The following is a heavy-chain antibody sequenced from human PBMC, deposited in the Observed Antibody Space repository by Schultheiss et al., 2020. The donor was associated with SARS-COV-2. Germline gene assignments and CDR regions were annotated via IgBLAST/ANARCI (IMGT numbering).Heavy chain of an antibody. CDR1: GYTFTGYY. CDR3: ARGDYPPRV. J-gene: IGHJ3*01. CDR2: ISAYNGNT. Sequence: ASVKVSCKASGYTFTGYYMHWVRQAPGQGLEWMGWISAYNGNTNYAQKLQGRVTMTRDTSTSTAYMELRSLRSDDTAVYYCARGDYPPRVWGQGTMVTVSS. V-gene: IGHV1-18*04. D-gene: IGHD4-17*01.